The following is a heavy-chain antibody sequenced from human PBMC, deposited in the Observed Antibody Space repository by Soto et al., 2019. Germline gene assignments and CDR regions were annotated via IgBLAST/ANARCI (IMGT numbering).Heavy chain of an antibody. Sequence: GASVKVSCKASGYTFTSYAMHWVRQAPGQRLEWMGWINAGNGNTKYSQKFQGRVTITRDTSASTAYMELSSLRSEDTAVYYCASGPAAGNYYYYGMDVWGQGTTVTSP. J-gene: IGHJ6*02. CDR3: ASGPAAGNYYYYGMDV. D-gene: IGHD6-13*01. CDR1: GYTFTSYA. V-gene: IGHV1-3*01. CDR2: INAGNGNT.